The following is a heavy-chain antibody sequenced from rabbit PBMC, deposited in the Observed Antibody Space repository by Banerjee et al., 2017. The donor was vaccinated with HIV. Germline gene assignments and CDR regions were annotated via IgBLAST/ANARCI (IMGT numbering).Heavy chain of an antibody. CDR2: INTGSGST. D-gene: IGHD4-1*01. J-gene: IGHJ4*01. Sequence: QEQLEESGGALVKPEGSLTLTCTVSGFSLSGSWMSWVRQAPGKGLEWIGYINTGSGSTDYASWAKGRFTISKTASTTVTLQMTRLTAADTATYLWAREGRSGGDLWGPGTLVTVS. V-gene: IGHV1S45*01. CDR1: GFSLSGSW. CDR3: AREGRSGGDL.